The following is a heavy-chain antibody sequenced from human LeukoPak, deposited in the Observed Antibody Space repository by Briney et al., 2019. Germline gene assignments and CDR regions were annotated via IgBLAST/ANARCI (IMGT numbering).Heavy chain of an antibody. CDR2: IFHNGDT. J-gene: IGHJ5*02. CDR3: ARGPPYDFWSGYYSRPRPNWFDP. D-gene: IGHD3-3*01. CDR1: GASVSSNTW. Sequence: SETLSLTCAVSGASVSSNTWWSWVRQPPGKGLEWIGEIFHNGDTNYNPSLKSRVTISVDTSKNQFSLKLSSVTAADTAVYYCARGPPYDFWSGYYSRPRPNWFDPWGQGTLVTVSS. V-gene: IGHV4-4*02.